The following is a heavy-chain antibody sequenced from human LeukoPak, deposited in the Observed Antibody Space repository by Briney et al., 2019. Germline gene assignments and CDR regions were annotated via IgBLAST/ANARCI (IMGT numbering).Heavy chain of an antibody. D-gene: IGHD2-2*01. CDR1: GYTFTGYY. Sequence: ASVKVSCKASGYTFTGYYMHWVRQAPGQGLEWMGWVNPNSGGTNYAQKFQGRVTMTRDTSISTAYMELSRLRSDDTAVYYCAKDIVVVPAASHYYYYYYMDVWGKGTTVTVSS. CDR2: VNPNSGGT. J-gene: IGHJ6*03. V-gene: IGHV1-2*02. CDR3: AKDIVVVPAASHYYYYYYMDV.